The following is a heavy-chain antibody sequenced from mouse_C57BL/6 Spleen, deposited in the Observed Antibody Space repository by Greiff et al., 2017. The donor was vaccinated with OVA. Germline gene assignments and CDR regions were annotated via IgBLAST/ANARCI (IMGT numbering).Heavy chain of an antibody. CDR2: ISNGGGST. J-gene: IGHJ3*01. CDR3: ARQSHGGFAY. Sequence: EVQLVESGGGLVQPGGSLKLSCAASGFTFSDYYMYWVRQTPEKRLEWVAYISNGGGSTYYPDTVKGRFTISRDNAKNTLYLQMSRLKSEDTAMYYCARQSHGGFAYWGQGTLVTVSA. CDR1: GFTFSDYY. V-gene: IGHV5-12*01.